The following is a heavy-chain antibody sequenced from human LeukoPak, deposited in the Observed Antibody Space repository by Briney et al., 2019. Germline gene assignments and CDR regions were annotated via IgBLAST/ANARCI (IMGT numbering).Heavy chain of an antibody. D-gene: IGHD6-19*01. V-gene: IGHV3-23*01. CDR2: ISGSGDSS. Sequence: PGGSLRLSCAASGFTFSQYAMTWVRRAPGKGLEWLSGISGSGDSSHYADSAKGRFTISRDNSNNTLYLQMNSLRAGDTAVYYCAKDSGSSGWSWGQGTLVTVSS. CDR3: AKDSGSSGWS. J-gene: IGHJ5*02. CDR1: GFTFSQYA.